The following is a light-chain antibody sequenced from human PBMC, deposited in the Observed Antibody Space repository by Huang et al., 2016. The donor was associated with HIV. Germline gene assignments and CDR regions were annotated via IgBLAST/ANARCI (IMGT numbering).Light chain of an antibody. CDR3: QQYDNWPPGLT. CDR1: QNVRNN. Sequence: EIMMTQSPATLSVSPGGRATLSCRASQNVRNNLAWYQQKTGQAPRLLIYDTSTRASDLPARFSGSGSGTEFTLTISGRQSEDFAFYYCQQYDNWPPGLTFGGGTKIEI. J-gene: IGKJ4*01. CDR2: DTS. V-gene: IGKV3D-15*01.